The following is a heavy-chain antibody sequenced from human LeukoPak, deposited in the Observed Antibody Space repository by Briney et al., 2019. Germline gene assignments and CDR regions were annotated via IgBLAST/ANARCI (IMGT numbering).Heavy chain of an antibody. J-gene: IGHJ5*02. CDR1: GGSINSYY. D-gene: IGHD6-6*01. Sequence: PSETLSLTCTVSGGSINSYYWSWIRQPPGKGLEWIGYIYYSGSTYYNPSLKSRVTISLDTSKNQFSLKLSSVTAADTAVYYCARRDIAARLNWFDPWGQGTLVTVSS. CDR2: IYYSGST. V-gene: IGHV4-59*04. CDR3: ARRDIAARLNWFDP.